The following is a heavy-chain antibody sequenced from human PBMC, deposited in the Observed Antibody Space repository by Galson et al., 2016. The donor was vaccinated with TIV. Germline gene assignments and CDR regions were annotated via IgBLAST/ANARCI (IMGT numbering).Heavy chain of an antibody. D-gene: IGHD3-9*01. J-gene: IGHJ4*02. CDR2: ISYDGSHK. Sequence: SLRLSCAGSGLIFSSSAVHWVRQAPGKGLEWLAIISYDGSHKNYGDSVKGRFTVSRDNSENTVFLQMNILRSDDTTVYYCARPASLGYFDWLPPDSWGQGTLVAVSS. CDR3: ARPASLGYFDWLPPDS. CDR1: GLIFSSSA. V-gene: IGHV3-30*04.